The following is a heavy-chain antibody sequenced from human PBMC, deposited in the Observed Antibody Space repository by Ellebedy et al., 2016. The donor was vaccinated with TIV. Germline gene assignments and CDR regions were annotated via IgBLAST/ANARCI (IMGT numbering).Heavy chain of an antibody. V-gene: IGHV1-18*04. CDR1: GYTLFYYG. CDR3: ARAPFKGSSGWYNPTYYYYHMDV. D-gene: IGHD6-19*01. CDR2: INTYNGNT. Sequence: ASVKVSCXASGYTLFYYGINWVRQAPGQGLERMGWINTYNGNTDYAQKFQGRVTMTTDTSTGTAYMELRSLTSDDTAVYYCARAPFKGSSGWYNPTYYYYHMDVWGSGTTVTVSS. J-gene: IGHJ6*03.